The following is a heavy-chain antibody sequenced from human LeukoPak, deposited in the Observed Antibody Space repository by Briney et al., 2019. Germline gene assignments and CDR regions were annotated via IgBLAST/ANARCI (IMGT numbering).Heavy chain of an antibody. J-gene: IGHJ5*02. CDR2: MNPNSGNT. V-gene: IGHV1-8*01. D-gene: IGHD6-6*01. CDR3: ARGGVAARLRKWFDP. Sequence: GASVNVSCTPSGYTFTTYVINWVRQATGQGGEWMGWMNPNSGNTGYAQKFQGRVTMTRNTSISTAYMALSSLRSEDTAVYYCARGGVAARLRKWFDPWGQGTLVTVSS. CDR1: GYTFTTYV.